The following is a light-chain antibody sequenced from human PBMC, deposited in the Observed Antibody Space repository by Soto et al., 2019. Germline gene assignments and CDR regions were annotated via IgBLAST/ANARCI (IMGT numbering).Light chain of an antibody. V-gene: IGKV3-15*01. CDR3: HQYDNWPKT. CDR2: GAS. Sequence: IVMTQSPSTLSVSPGERATLSCRASQSVSSSLAWYQQKPGRSPRLLIYGASTRATGIPARFSGSGSGTEFTLTISSLQSEDFAVYYCHQYDNWPKTFGQGTRLEIK. CDR1: QSVSSS. J-gene: IGKJ5*01.